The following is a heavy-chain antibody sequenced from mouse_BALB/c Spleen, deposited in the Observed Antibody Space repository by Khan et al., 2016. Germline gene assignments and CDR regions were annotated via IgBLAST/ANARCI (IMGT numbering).Heavy chain of an antibody. Sequence: QVQLKESGTELPRPGASVKLSCKASGYTFTDYYLHWVKQRTGQGLEWIGEIFPGSGSTYYNEKLQGKASLTADTSSSTAYMQLSSLTSEDSAVYFCASSYYGYFAMDYWRHGASVTVSS. CDR2: IFPGSGST. CDR1: GYTFTDYY. CDR3: ASSYYGYFAMDY. D-gene: IGHD1-2*01. V-gene: IGHV1-77*01. J-gene: IGHJ4*01.